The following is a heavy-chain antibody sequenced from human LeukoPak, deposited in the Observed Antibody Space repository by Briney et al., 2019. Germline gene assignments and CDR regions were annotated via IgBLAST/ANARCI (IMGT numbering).Heavy chain of an antibody. J-gene: IGHJ4*02. V-gene: IGHV3-9*01. CDR2: ISWNSGSI. D-gene: IGHD7-27*01. CDR3: AKRGPQTGDHSFDY. Sequence: QAGRSLRLSCAASGFNFDDYSMHWVRQAPGKGLEWVSGISWNSGSIIYANSVKGRFTISRDNAKNSLYLQMNSLRVEDTALYYCAKRGPQTGDHSFDYWGQGTLVTVSS. CDR1: GFNFDDYS.